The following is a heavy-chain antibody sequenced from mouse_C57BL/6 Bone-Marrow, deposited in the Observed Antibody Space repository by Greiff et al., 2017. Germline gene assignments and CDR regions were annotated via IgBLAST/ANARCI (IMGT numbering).Heavy chain of an antibody. CDR2: IDPENGDT. CDR3: TTGDGYSDCDY. D-gene: IGHD2-3*01. CDR1: GFNIKDAY. Sequence: VQLQPSGAELVRPGASVKLSCTASGFNIKDAYMHWVKQRPEQGLEWIGWIDPENGDTEYASKFQGKATITADTSSNTAYLPLSSLTSEDTAVYYCTTGDGYSDCDYWGQGTTLTVAS. V-gene: IGHV14-4*01. J-gene: IGHJ2*01.